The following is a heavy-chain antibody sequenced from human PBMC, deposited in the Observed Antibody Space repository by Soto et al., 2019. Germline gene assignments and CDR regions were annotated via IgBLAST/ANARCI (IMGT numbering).Heavy chain of an antibody. CDR3: ARGKSTTRYYYYYGRDV. D-gene: IGHD2-2*01. CDR1: GYTLTSYY. CDR2: INPSGGIT. V-gene: IGHV1-46*01. J-gene: IGHJ6*04. Sequence: ASVKVSCKASGYTLTSYYLHWVRQAPGQGPEWMGIINPSGGITNDAQKFQDRVTMTSDTSTSTVYMELSSLRSEDTAVYYCARGKSTTRYYYYYGRDVWGKGITVTV.